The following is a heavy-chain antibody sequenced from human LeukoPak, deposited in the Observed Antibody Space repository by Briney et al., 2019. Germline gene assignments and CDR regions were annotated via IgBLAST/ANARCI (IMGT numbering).Heavy chain of an antibody. Sequence: GGSLRLSCAASGFTFSSYAMHWVRQAPGKGLEYVSAISSNGGSTYYANSVKGRFTISRDNSKNTLYLQMGSLRAEDMAVYYCARVPSSGWYTLLDYWGQGTLLTVSS. J-gene: IGHJ4*02. CDR3: ARVPSSGWYTLLDY. D-gene: IGHD6-19*01. V-gene: IGHV3-64*01. CDR2: ISSNGGST. CDR1: GFTFSSYA.